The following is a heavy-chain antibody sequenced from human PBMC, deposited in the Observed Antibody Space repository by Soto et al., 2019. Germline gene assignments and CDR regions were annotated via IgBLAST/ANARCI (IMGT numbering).Heavy chain of an antibody. Sequence: QVHLVQSGVEVKTPGASVKVSCQASGYTFFTYDISWVRQAPGQGLEWMGWISTYSGDTKYAQKFQGRVTMTTDTSTTTAYLELRSLRSEDTAVYYCARHHGPTTPENWFDPWGQGTLVTVSS. D-gene: IGHD5-12*01. CDR2: ISTYSGDT. CDR3: ARHHGPTTPENWFDP. J-gene: IGHJ5*02. V-gene: IGHV1-18*01. CDR1: GYTFFTYD.